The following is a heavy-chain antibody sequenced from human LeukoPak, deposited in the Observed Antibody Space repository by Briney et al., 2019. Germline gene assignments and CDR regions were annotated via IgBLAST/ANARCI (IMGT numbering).Heavy chain of an antibody. V-gene: IGHV4-39*07. CDR2: IYYSGST. CDR3: ARDFKGIYCSSTSCYESQDY. CDR1: GGSISSSSYY. D-gene: IGHD2-2*01. Sequence: SETLSLTCTVSGGSISSSSYYWGWIRQPPGKGLEWIGSIYYSGSTYYNPSLKSRVTISVDTSKNQFSLKLSSVTAADTAVYYRARDFKGIYCSSTSCYESQDYWGQGTLVTVSS. J-gene: IGHJ4*02.